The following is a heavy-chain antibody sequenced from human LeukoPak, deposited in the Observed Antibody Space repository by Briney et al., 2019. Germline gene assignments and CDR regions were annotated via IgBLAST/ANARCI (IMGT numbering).Heavy chain of an antibody. CDR3: ARGTRRGYSGYGDADAFDI. CDR1: GFTFSSYW. J-gene: IGHJ3*02. CDR2: INNDGSST. Sequence: GGSLRLSCAASGFTFSSYWMHWVRQAPGKGLVWVSRINNDGSSTSYADSVKGRFTISRDNAKNTLYLQMNSLRAEDTAVYYCARGTRRGYSGYGDADAFDIWGQGTMVTVSS. V-gene: IGHV3-74*01. D-gene: IGHD5-12*01.